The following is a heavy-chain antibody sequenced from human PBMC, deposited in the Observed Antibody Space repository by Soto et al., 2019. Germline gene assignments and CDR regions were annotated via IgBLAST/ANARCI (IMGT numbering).Heavy chain of an antibody. D-gene: IGHD2-21*01. CDR3: ASIPPGNEDFDY. Sequence: SETLSLTCTVSGASVSRDSFYWSWIRQPPGKGLEWIGYIYYSGSPNYNPSLKSRLTISVHSSKYQFSLNLSSVTAAAPAVSYCASIPPGNEDFDYWGQGALVTVSS. V-gene: IGHV4-61*01. CDR1: GASVSRDSFY. J-gene: IGHJ4*02. CDR2: IYYSGSP.